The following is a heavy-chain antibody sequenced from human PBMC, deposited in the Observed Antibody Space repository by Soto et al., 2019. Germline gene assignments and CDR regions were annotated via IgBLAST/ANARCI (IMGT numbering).Heavy chain of an antibody. J-gene: IGHJ4*02. CDR3: ARKPGSSSSI. D-gene: IGHD6-6*01. V-gene: IGHV3-21*01. CDR2: ISSGSSYI. Sequence: GGALRLSCAASGFIFSSYSMKWVLQAPGKGLEWVSSISSGSSYIYYAESLKGRFTIPRENAKNSMYLQMNRLSAAETAVYYCARKPGSSSSIWGQGTLVTVSS. CDR1: GFIFSSYS.